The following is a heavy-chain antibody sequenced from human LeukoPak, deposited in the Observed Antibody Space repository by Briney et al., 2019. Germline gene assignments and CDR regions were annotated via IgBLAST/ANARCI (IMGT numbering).Heavy chain of an antibody. V-gene: IGHV1-8*01. CDR2: MNPNSGNT. Sequence: GASVKVSCKASGYTFTSYDINWVRQAAGQGLEWMGWMNPNSGNTGYAQKFQGRVTMTRNTSISTAYLELSSLRSEDTAVYYCARGSSAAGEVDYWGQGTLVTVSS. D-gene: IGHD6-13*01. CDR1: GYTFTSYD. CDR3: ARGSSAAGEVDY. J-gene: IGHJ4*02.